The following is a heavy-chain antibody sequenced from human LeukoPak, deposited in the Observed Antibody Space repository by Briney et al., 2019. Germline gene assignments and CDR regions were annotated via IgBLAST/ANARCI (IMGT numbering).Heavy chain of an antibody. Sequence: GGSLRPSCAASGFTFSDYYMSWIRQAPGKGLEWVSYISSSGSTIYYADSVKGRFTISRDNAKNSLYLQMNSLRAEDTAVYYCARDRVVITGDYFDYWGQGTLVTVSS. D-gene: IGHD3-22*01. J-gene: IGHJ4*02. CDR2: ISSSGSTI. CDR3: ARDRVVITGDYFDY. CDR1: GFTFSDYY. V-gene: IGHV3-11*01.